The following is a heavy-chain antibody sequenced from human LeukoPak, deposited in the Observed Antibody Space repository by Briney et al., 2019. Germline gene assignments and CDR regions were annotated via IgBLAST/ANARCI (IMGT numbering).Heavy chain of an antibody. CDR3: ARGDYYYYYMDV. CDR2: IYSGGST. Sequence: GGSLRLSCAASGFTVSSNYMSWVRQAPGKGLEWVSVIYSGGSTYYADSVKGRFTISRDNSNNTLYLQMNSLRAEDTAVYYCARGDYYYYYMDVWGKGTTVTVSS. V-gene: IGHV3-66*02. J-gene: IGHJ6*03. CDR1: GFTVSSNY.